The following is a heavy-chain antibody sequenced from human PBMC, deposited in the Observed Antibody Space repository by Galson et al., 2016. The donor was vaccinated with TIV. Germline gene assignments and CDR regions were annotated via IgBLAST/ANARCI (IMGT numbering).Heavy chain of an antibody. D-gene: IGHD2-2*01. Sequence: SLRLSCAASRFSFHTYWMSWLRQAPGKGLEWVASINDGGSEKDYVDSVKGRFTISRDNAQTSLYLQMDSLRAEDTAVYYRARMLFDIVQAPAATPTGYFDPWGQGTLVTVSS. V-gene: IGHV3-7*01. J-gene: IGHJ5*02. CDR3: ARMLFDIVQAPAATPTGYFDP. CDR1: RFSFHTYW. CDR2: INDGGSEK.